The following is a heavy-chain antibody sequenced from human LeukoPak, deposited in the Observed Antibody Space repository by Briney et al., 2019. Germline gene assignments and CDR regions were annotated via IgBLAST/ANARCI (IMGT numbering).Heavy chain of an antibody. J-gene: IGHJ4*02. D-gene: IGHD3-3*01. CDR2: INPNSGGT. CDR1: GYTFTGYY. V-gene: IGHV1-2*02. Sequence: ASVKVSCKASGYTFTGYYMHWVRQPPGQGLEWVGWINPNSGGTNYAQKFQGRVTLTRDTSIRTPYIELSRLRSDDTDVYYCATWKNDFWSGYYTHYYFDYWGQGTLVTVSS. CDR3: ATWKNDFWSGYYTHYYFDY.